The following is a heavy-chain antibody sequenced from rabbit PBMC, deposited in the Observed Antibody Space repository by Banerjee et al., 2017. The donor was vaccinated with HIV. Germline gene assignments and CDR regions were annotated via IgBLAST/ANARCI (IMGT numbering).Heavy chain of an antibody. J-gene: IGHJ4*01. CDR2: IYTGSSGST. V-gene: IGHV1S40*01. CDR3: ARDWGL. CDR1: EFSFSSSYC. D-gene: IGHD3-1*01. Sequence: QSLEESGGGLVQPEGSLTLTCTASEFSFSSSYCMCWVRQAPGKGLEWIACIYTGSSGSTYYASWAKGRFTISKTSSTTVTLQMTSLTAADTATYFCARDWGLWGQGTLVTVS.